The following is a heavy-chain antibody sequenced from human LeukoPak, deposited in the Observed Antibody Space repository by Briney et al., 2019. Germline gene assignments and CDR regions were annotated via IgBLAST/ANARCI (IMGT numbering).Heavy chain of an antibody. CDR1: GFTFSSYA. D-gene: IGHD1-1*01. V-gene: IGHV3-30*04. Sequence: GGSLRLSCAASGFTFSSYAMHWVRQAPGKGLEWVVVISYDGSNKYYADSVKGRFTISRDNSKNTLYLQMNSLRAEDTAVYYCAKMNWNDPSWGQGTLVTVSS. J-gene: IGHJ4*02. CDR2: ISYDGSNK. CDR3: AKMNWNDPS.